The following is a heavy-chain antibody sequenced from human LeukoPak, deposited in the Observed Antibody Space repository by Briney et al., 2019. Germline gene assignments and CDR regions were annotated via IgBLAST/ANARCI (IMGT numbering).Heavy chain of an antibody. CDR3: ARRGVRIAAAGLDY. CDR2: IKQDGSEK. J-gene: IGHJ4*02. Sequence: GGSLRLSCAASGFTFSSYWMSWVRQAPGKGLEWVANIKQDGSEKYYVDSVKGRFTISRDNAKNSLYLQMNSLRAEDTAVYYCARRGVRIAAAGLDYWGQGTLVTVSS. CDR1: GFTFSSYW. V-gene: IGHV3-7*03. D-gene: IGHD6-13*01.